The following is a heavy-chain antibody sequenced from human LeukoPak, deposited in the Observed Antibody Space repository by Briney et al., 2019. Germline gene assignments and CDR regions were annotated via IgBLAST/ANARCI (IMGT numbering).Heavy chain of an antibody. Sequence: SETLSLTCSISGDYISSSNYYWGWIRQPPGKGLEWIGNIYYTGRTYYNPSLKSRVYISIDTSKNEFSLKVRSVTAADTAVYYCARLYYYDASGPPLWGQGTLVIVSS. CDR1: GDYISSSNYY. CDR3: ARLYYYDASGPPL. D-gene: IGHD3-22*01. V-gene: IGHV4-39*01. CDR2: IYYTGRT. J-gene: IGHJ4*02.